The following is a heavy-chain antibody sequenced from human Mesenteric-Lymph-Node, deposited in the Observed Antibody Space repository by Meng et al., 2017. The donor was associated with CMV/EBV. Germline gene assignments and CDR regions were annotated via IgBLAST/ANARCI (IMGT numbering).Heavy chain of an antibody. CDR2: INQDGSER. CDR3: ARDDPPTAARYLYSGMDV. Sequence: GESLKISCAVSGFTFANYWMCWVHQAPGKGLEWVANINQDGSERFYVDSAKGRFTISRDNAKNSVHLQINSLRAEDTAVYYCARDDPPTAARYLYSGMDVWGQGTTVTVSS. CDR1: GFTFANYW. V-gene: IGHV3-7*01. D-gene: IGHD6-6*01. J-gene: IGHJ6*02.